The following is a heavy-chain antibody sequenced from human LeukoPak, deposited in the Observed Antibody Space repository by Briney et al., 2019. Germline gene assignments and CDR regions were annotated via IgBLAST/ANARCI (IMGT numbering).Heavy chain of an antibody. Sequence: PGGSLRLSCAASGFTFSSYAMSWVRQAPGKGLEWVSAISGSGGSTYYADSVKGRFTVSRDNSKNTLYLQMNSLRAEDTAVYYCAKEKCGGDCPDDAFDIWGQGTMVAVSS. CDR2: ISGSGGST. CDR3: AKEKCGGDCPDDAFDI. V-gene: IGHV3-23*01. D-gene: IGHD2-21*02. CDR1: GFTFSSYA. J-gene: IGHJ3*02.